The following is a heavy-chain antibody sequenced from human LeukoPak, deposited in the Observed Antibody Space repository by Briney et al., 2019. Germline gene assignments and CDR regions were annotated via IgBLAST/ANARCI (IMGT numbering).Heavy chain of an antibody. V-gene: IGHV3-49*04. J-gene: IGHJ4*02. D-gene: IGHD3-16*01. Sequence: GGSLRLSCTASGSTFGYYAMSWVRQAPGKGLEWVGFIRSKAYGGTTEYAASVKGRFTISRDDSKSIAYLQMNSLKTEDTAVYYCTRKGGPTLDYWGQGTLVTVSS. CDR1: GSTFGYYA. CDR3: TRKGGPTLDY. CDR2: IRSKAYGGTT.